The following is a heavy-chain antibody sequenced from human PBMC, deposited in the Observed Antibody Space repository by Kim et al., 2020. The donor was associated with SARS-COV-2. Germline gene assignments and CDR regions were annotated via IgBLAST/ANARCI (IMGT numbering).Heavy chain of an antibody. CDR1: GYTFIGYY. Sequence: ASVKVSCKASGYTFIGYYIHWLRQAPGQGPEWMGRINTEAGGTKYGQNFQGRVTMTRDTSISTAYMELNRLTSDDTAVYYCAGGSLLWFGEYWGQGTPVTVSS. CDR3: AGGSLLWFGEY. V-gene: IGHV1-2*02. CDR2: INTEAGGT. J-gene: IGHJ4*02. D-gene: IGHD3-10*01.